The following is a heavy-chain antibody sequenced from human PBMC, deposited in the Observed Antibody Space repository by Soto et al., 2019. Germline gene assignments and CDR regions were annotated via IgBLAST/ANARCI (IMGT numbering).Heavy chain of an antibody. CDR1: GDSITNYY. CDR2: VHYTGST. J-gene: IGHJ6*02. Sequence: SETLSLTCTVSGDSITNYYWTWIRQPPGKGLEWMGCVHYTGSTNYNPSLKSRVTISVDTSKNQFSLKLTSVTAADTAVYYCARDRIVVVPAAIPLHFYHGMDVWGPGTPVTVSS. CDR3: ARDRIVVVPAAIPLHFYHGMDV. D-gene: IGHD2-2*01. V-gene: IGHV4-59*01.